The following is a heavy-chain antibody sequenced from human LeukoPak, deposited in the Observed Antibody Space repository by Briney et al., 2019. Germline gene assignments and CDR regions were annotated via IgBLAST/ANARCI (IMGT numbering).Heavy chain of an antibody. CDR3: AKDGLLGRVVSGDPYYYYYYMDV. CDR1: GFTFSSYG. V-gene: IGHV3-30*02. CDR2: IRYDGSNK. Sequence: GGSLRLSCAASGFTFSSYGMHWVRQAPGKGLEWVAFIRYDGSNKYYADSVKGRFTISRDNSKNTLYLQMNSLRAEDTAVYYFAKDGLLGRVVSGDPYYYYYYMDVWGKGTTVTISS. D-gene: IGHD3-10*01. J-gene: IGHJ6*03.